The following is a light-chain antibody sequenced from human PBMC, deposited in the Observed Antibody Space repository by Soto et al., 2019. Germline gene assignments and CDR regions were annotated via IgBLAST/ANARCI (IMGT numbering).Light chain of an antibody. J-gene: IGLJ2*01. Sequence: QSALTQPASVSGSPGQSITISCTGTSSDVGLYNYVSWYQQHPGKAPKLLIYDVSDRPSGVSNRFSGSKSGSTASLTISGLQAEDEGDYYCSSYTSSNTVIFGGGTKLTVL. CDR2: DVS. CDR1: SSDVGLYNY. CDR3: SSYTSSNTVI. V-gene: IGLV2-14*03.